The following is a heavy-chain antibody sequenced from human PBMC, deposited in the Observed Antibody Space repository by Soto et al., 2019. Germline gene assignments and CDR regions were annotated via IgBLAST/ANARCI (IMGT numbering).Heavy chain of an antibody. D-gene: IGHD3-10*01. V-gene: IGHV1-18*01. J-gene: IGHJ4*02. Sequence: ASVKVSCKASGYTFTSYGISWVRQAPGQGLERMGWISACNGNTNYAQKLQGRVTMTTDPPTITAYMDLGRLRSDATPLYYSAREYYYRSGPWYWGQGPLVTVSS. CDR1: GYTFTSYG. CDR3: AREYYYRSGPWY. CDR2: ISACNGNT.